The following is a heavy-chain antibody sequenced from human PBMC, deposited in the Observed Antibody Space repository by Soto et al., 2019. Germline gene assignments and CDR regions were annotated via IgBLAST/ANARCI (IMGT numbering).Heavy chain of an antibody. Sequence: QGLLVQSGAEVKQPGASVKVSCKASGYSFTTYGISWVRQAPGQGLEWMGWISGYNGDTSNAQNFQDRVTMTIDRSTTTAYLELRSPTSDDTAVYYCAKNGHPPYYYYGMDVWGQGTTVTVSS. D-gene: IGHD2-8*01. J-gene: IGHJ6*02. V-gene: IGHV1-18*01. CDR1: GYSFTTYG. CDR3: AKNGHPPYYYYGMDV. CDR2: ISGYNGDT.